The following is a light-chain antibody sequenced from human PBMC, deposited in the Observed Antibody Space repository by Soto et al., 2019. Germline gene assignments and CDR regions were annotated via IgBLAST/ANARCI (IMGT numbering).Light chain of an antibody. J-gene: IGKJ1*01. V-gene: IGKV2-30*02. CDR1: QSLVRSDGTTY. CDR3: MQGTHWPPT. Sequence: DVVMTQSPLSLPVTLGQPASISCRSSQSLVRSDGTTYLNWLHQRPGQSPRCLIYQVSNLDSGVPDRFSGSGSGTDFTLKISRVEAEDVGVYYCMQGTHWPPTFGQGTKVEIK. CDR2: QVS.